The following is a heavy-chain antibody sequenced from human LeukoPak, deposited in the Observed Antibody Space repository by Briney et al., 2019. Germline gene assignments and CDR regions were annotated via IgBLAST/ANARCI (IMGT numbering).Heavy chain of an antibody. D-gene: IGHD4-11*01. V-gene: IGHV4-39*07. CDR3: ARETTTVTANWFDP. CDR2: IYYSGST. J-gene: IGHJ5*02. Sequence: SETLSLTCTVSGGSNSSSSYYWGWIRQPPGKGLEWIGSIYYSGSTYYNPSLKSRVTISVDTSKNQFSLKLSSVTAADTAVYYCARETTTVTANWFDPWGQGTLVTVSS. CDR1: GGSNSSSSYY.